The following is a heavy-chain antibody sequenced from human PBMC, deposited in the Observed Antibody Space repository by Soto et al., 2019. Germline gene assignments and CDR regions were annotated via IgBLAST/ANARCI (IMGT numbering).Heavy chain of an antibody. V-gene: IGHV4-59*06. J-gene: IGHJ6*02. Sequence: SETLSLTKTVSWGSMINYYWSWIRQPTGKGLEWIGYIYYSGSTYYNPSLKSRVTISVDTSKNQFSLKLSSVTAADTAVYYCAGDGITRDYTGSEVWGQGTTVTGSS. CDR3: AGDGITRDYTGSEV. D-gene: IGHD1-20*01. CDR2: IYYSGST. CDR1: WGSMINYY.